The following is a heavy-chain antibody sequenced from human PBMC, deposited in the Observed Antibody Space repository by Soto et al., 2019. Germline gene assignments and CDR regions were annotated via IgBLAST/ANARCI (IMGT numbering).Heavy chain of an antibody. Sequence: GGSLGLSCAASGFTFSSYWMHWVRQAPGKGLVWVSRINSDGTSTSYADSVKGRFTISRDNAKNTLYLQMNSLRAEDTAAYYCARGYYASSGYYYDAFDIWGRGTMVTVSS. V-gene: IGHV3-74*01. CDR2: INSDGTST. CDR3: ARGYYASSGYYYDAFDI. CDR1: GFTFSSYW. D-gene: IGHD3-22*01. J-gene: IGHJ3*02.